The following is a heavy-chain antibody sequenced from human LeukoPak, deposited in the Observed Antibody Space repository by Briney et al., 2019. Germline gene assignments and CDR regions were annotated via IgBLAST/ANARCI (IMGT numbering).Heavy chain of an antibody. D-gene: IGHD1-26*01. J-gene: IGHJ4*02. CDR2: ISYDGSNK. V-gene: IGHV3-30*18. Sequence: PGGSLRLSCAASGFTFSSYGMHWVRQAPGKGLEWVAVISYDGSNKYYADSVKGRFTISRDNSKNTLYLQMNSLRAEDTAVYYCAKDQWELRDIDYWGQGTLVTVSS. CDR1: GFTFSSYG. CDR3: AKDQWELRDIDY.